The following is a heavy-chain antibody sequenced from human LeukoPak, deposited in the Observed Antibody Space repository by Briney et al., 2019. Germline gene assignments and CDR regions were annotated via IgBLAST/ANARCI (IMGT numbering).Heavy chain of an antibody. J-gene: IGHJ4*02. Sequence: GGSLRLSCAASGFTFSSYWMSWVRQAPGKGLEWVANIKQDGSEKYYVDSVKGRFTISRDNAKNSLYLQMNSLRAEDTAVYYCAREPLAIAVAGLPFDHLECPEFDYWGQGTLVTVSS. V-gene: IGHV3-7*01. D-gene: IGHD6-19*01. CDR3: AREPLAIAVAGLPFDHLECPEFDY. CDR1: GFTFSSYW. CDR2: IKQDGSEK.